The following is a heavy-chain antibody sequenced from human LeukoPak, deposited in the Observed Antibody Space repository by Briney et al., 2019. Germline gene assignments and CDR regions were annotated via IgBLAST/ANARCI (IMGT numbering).Heavy chain of an antibody. J-gene: IGHJ4*02. D-gene: IGHD1-20*01. CDR2: IYHSGST. V-gene: IGHV4-38-2*02. Sequence: SETLSLTCTVSGYSISSGYYWGWIRQPPGKGLEWIGSIYHSGSTYYNPSLKSRVTISVDTSKNQFSLKLSSVTAADTAVYYCARSNNWAAHYFDYWGQGTLVTVSS. CDR1: GYSISSGYY. CDR3: ARSNNWAAHYFDY.